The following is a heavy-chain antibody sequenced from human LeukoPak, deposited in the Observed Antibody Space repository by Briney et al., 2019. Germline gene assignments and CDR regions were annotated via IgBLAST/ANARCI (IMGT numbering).Heavy chain of an antibody. CDR2: FYYSGNT. CDR3: AKASVVVTATLNDVFDI. Sequence: LETLSHTFTLSGGSISSNSYYWGWIRQPPGKGLGWIGCFYYSGNTYYNPSLKSRVTISVDTSKNQFTLKLNSVTAADTAVYYCAKASVVVTATLNDVFDIWGQGTMVPVSS. J-gene: IGHJ3*02. D-gene: IGHD2-21*02. V-gene: IGHV4-39*06. CDR1: GGSISSNSYY.